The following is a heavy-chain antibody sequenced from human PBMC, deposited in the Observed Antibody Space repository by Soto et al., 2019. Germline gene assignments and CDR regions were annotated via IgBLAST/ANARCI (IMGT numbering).Heavy chain of an antibody. CDR3: ARAPYSSSWWGFDY. CDR1: GLTFSSYW. D-gene: IGHD6-13*01. Sequence: EVQLVESGGGLVQPGGSLRLSCAASGLTFSSYWMHWVRQAPGKGLVWVSRISTDGSVTTYADSVKGRFTISRDNAKNTLYLQMNSLRTEDTAVYYCARAPYSSSWWGFDYWGQGPLVTVSS. J-gene: IGHJ4*02. CDR2: ISTDGSVT. V-gene: IGHV3-74*01.